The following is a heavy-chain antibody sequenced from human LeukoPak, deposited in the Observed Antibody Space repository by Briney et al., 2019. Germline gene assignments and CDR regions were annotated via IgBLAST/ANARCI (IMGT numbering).Heavy chain of an antibody. V-gene: IGHV2-70*11. D-gene: IGHD6-19*01. CDR1: GFSLTTSGMC. CDR2: IDWDDDK. CDR3: ARTFHPGVTVAGAYYFDY. J-gene: IGHJ4*02. Sequence: SGPTLVKPTQTLTLTCTFSGFSLTTSGMCVSWIRQPPGKALEWLARIDWDDDKYYSTSLKTRLTISKDTSKNQVVLTMTNMHPVDTATFYCARTFHPGVTVAGAYYFDYGGQGTLATVS.